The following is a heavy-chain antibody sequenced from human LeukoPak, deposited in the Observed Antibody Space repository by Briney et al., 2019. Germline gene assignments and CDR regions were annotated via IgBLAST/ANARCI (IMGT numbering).Heavy chain of an antibody. D-gene: IGHD6-13*01. J-gene: IGHJ4*02. CDR1: GGSISSYY. V-gene: IGHV4-59*12. CDR3: AREMSVGSQQLAPFDY. CDR2: IYYSGST. Sequence: KSSETLSLTCTVSGGSISSYYWSWIRQPPGKGLEWIGYIYYSGSTNYNPSLKSRVTISVDTSKNQFSLKLSSVTAADTAVYYCAREMSVGSQQLAPFDYWGQGTLVTVSS.